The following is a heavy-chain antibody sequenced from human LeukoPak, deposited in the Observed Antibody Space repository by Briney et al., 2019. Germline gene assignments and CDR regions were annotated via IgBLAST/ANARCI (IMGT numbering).Heavy chain of an antibody. V-gene: IGHV1-46*01. D-gene: IGHD5-24*01. CDR1: GYTFTGYY. CDR3: ARDRWLQDY. Sequence: ASVKVSCKASGYTFTGYYMHWVRQAPGQGLEWMGIINPSSGSTSYAQRFQGRVTMTRDTSTSTVYMELSSLRSEDTAMYYCARDRWLQDYWGQGTLVTVSS. J-gene: IGHJ4*02. CDR2: INPSSGST.